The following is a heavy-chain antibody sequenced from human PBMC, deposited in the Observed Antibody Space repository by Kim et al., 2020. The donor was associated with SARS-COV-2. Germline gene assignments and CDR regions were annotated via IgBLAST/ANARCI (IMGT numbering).Heavy chain of an antibody. CDR1: GFTFTTYA. J-gene: IGHJ4*02. Sequence: GGSLRLSCAASGFTFTTYAMSWVHQAPGKGLEWVSAISGSGGSIYYADSVKGRFTISRDNAKNTVYMQMNSLRPEDTAVYYCAKDLDSSGYHPFDYWGQGTLVTVSS. CDR2: ISGSGGSI. CDR3: AKDLDSSGYHPFDY. D-gene: IGHD3-22*01. V-gene: IGHV3-23*01.